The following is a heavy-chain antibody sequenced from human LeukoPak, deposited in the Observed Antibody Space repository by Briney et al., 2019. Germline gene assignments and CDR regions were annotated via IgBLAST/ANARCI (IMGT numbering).Heavy chain of an antibody. D-gene: IGHD3-10*01. CDR3: AKDFIPGSGRDAFDI. J-gene: IGHJ3*02. V-gene: IGHV3-30*02. CDR1: GFTFGTYG. CDR2: IWYDGSNK. Sequence: PGGSLRLSCAASGFTFGTYGMHWVRRAPGKGLEWVAFIWYDGSNKGYAESVKGRFTIFRDNSQSTLYLQMNSLRADDTGVYYCAKDFIPGSGRDAFDIWGQGTMVTVSS.